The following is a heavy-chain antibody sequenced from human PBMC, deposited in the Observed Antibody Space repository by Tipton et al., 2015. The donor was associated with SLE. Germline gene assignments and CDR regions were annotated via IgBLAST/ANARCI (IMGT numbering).Heavy chain of an antibody. Sequence: TLSLTCTVSGDSIVSYYWSWIRQPAGKGLEWIGRIHTSGNINYNPSLKSRVTMSLDTSKNQFSLRRNSVTAADTAVYYCARDLPGETTGQFDYWGQGTLVTVSS. V-gene: IGHV4-4*07. CDR3: ARDLPGETTGQFDY. J-gene: IGHJ4*02. D-gene: IGHD4-11*01. CDR1: GDSIVSYY. CDR2: IHTSGNI.